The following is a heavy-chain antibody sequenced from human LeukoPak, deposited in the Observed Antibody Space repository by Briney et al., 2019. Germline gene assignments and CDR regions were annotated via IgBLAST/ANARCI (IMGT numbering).Heavy chain of an antibody. Sequence: PGGSLRLSCAASGFTFSSYTMTWVRQAPGKGLEWVSSISSSSTYIFYEDSVKGRFIISRDNAKKPLYLQMNSLRADDSAVYYCAGDRPPNVWGQGTLVTVSS. CDR1: GFTFSSYT. V-gene: IGHV3-21*01. CDR2: ISSSSTYI. D-gene: IGHD3-16*01. J-gene: IGHJ4*02. CDR3: AGDRPPNV.